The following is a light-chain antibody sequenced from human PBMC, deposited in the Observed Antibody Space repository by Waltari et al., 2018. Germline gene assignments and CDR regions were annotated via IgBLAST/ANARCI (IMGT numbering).Light chain of an antibody. CDR2: KAS. Sequence: DIQMTPSPSTLSASVVDRVTITCRASQSLSNWLAWYQQKPGKAPKVLIYKASTLESGVPSRFSGSGSGTEFTLTISSLQPDDFATYYCQQYRNLWTFGQGTKVEIK. V-gene: IGKV1-5*03. CDR3: QQYRNLWT. CDR1: QSLSNW. J-gene: IGKJ1*01.